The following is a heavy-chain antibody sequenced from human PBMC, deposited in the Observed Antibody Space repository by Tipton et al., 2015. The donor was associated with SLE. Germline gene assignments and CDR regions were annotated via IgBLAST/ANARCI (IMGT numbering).Heavy chain of an antibody. J-gene: IGHJ4*02. Sequence: GSLRLSCAASGFTFDDSTMHWVRQAPGKGLEWVSLISWDGGSTYYANSVKGRFTISRDNSKNSLYLQMNSLRTEDTALYYCAKAHYYDSSGFDYWGQGTLVTVSS. CDR1: GFTFDDST. D-gene: IGHD3-22*01. V-gene: IGHV3-43*01. CDR3: AKAHYYDSSGFDY. CDR2: ISWDGGST.